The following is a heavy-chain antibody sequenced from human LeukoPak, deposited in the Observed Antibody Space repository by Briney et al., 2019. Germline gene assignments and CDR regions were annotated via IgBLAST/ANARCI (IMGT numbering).Heavy chain of an antibody. Sequence: PGGSLRLSCAASGFTFSSYWMSWVRQAPGKGLEWVANIKQDGSEKYYVDFVKGRFTISRDNAKNSLYLQMNSLRAEDTAVYYCARDPTYYDILTGLLDYWGQGTLVTVSS. CDR3: ARDPTYYDILTGLLDY. V-gene: IGHV3-7*01. J-gene: IGHJ4*02. CDR2: IKQDGSEK. D-gene: IGHD3-9*01. CDR1: GFTFSSYW.